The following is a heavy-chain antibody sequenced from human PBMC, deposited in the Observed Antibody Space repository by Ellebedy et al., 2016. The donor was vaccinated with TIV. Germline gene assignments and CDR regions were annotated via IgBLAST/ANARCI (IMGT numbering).Heavy chain of an antibody. CDR2: ISYDGSNK. D-gene: IGHD6-19*01. CDR3: ARLGLWLGPRDY. J-gene: IGHJ4*02. Sequence: PGGSLRLSCAASGFTLSNYGMHWVSQAPGKGLEWEAVISYDGSNKYYADSVKGRFTISRDNSNNTLDLQVSSLRDEDTAFYYCARLGLWLGPRDYWGQG. V-gene: IGHV3-30*03. CDR1: GFTLSNYG.